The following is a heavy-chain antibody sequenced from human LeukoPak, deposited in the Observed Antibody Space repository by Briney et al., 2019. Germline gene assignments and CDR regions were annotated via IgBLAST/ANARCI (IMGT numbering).Heavy chain of an antibody. D-gene: IGHD2/OR15-2a*01. Sequence: SETLSLTCAVYGGSFSGYYWSWIRQPPGKGLEWIGEINHSGSTNYNPSLKSPVTISVDTSKNQFSLKLSSVTAADTAVYYCARGNNNQSKYRNTGRAHSRWFDPWGQGTLVTVSS. J-gene: IGHJ5*02. CDR1: GGSFSGYY. V-gene: IGHV4-34*01. CDR2: INHSGST. CDR3: ARGNNNQSKYRNTGRAHSRWFDP.